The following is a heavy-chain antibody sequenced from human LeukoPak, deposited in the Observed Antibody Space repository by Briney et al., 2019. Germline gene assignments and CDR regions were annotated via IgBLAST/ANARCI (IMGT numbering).Heavy chain of an antibody. D-gene: IGHD3-3*01. CDR3: ARDKMYYDFWSGYFYYFDY. J-gene: IGHJ4*02. CDR2: ISSSGSTI. CDR1: GFTFSSYE. Sequence: GGSLRLSCAASGFTFSSYEMNWVRQAPGKGLEWVSYISSSGSTIYYADSVKGRFTISGDNAKNSLYLQMNSLRAEDTAVYYCARDKMYYDFWSGYFYYFDYWGQGTLVTVSS. V-gene: IGHV3-48*03.